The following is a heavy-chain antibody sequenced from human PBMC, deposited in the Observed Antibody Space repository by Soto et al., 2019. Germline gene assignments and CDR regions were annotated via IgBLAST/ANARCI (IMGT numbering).Heavy chain of an antibody. CDR2: IRSQPYGGTT. J-gene: IGHJ1*01. CDR1: GFPFANFL. D-gene: IGHD3-10*01. Sequence: EVYLVESGGGLVEPGRSLRLSCTGSGFPFANFLMSWFRQAPGKGLEWVGFIRSQPYGGTTQYAASVRGRFTISRDDSKGIAYLQMNSLKSEDSGVCYCIGSFPFWGQGTLVTVSS. V-gene: IGHV3-49*03. CDR3: IGSFPF.